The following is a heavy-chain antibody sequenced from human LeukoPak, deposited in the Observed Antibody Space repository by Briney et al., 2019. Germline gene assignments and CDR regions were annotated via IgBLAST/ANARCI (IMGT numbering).Heavy chain of an antibody. D-gene: IGHD3-10*01. V-gene: IGHV4-38-2*02. CDR3: ARELLWFGELRNQPFDY. CDR2: IYHSGST. Sequence: SETLSLTCTVSGGSISSYYWSWIRQPPGKGLEWIGSIYHSGSTYYNPSLKSRVTISVDTSKNQFSLKLSSVTAADTAVYYCARELLWFGELRNQPFDYWGQGTLVTVSS. CDR1: GGSISSYY. J-gene: IGHJ4*02.